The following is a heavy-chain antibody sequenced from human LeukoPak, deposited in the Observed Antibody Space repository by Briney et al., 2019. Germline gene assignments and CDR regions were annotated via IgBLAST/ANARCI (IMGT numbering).Heavy chain of an antibody. CDR2: IYPSGNT. J-gene: IGHJ6*03. V-gene: IGHV4-4*07. Sequence: SETLSLTCSVSGGSFSNHFWSWVRQPAGKGLEWIGRIYPSGNTNYNPSLKSRVTLSVDTSKTQFYLSLSSVTAADTAVYYCAREESGSYYNLYYFYMDVWGKGTTVTISS. CDR1: GGSFSNHF. CDR3: AREESGSYYNLYYFYMDV. D-gene: IGHD3-10*01.